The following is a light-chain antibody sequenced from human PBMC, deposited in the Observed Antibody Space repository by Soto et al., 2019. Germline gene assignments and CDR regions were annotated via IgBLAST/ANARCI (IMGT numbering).Light chain of an antibody. J-gene: IGLJ3*02. Sequence: QSVLTQPPSASGTPGQRVTISCSGSSSNIGSNTVNWYQQLPGTAPKLLIYSNNQRPSGVPDRFSGSKSVTSASLAISGLQSEDEADYYCAAWDDSLNGWVFGRGTKLTVL. V-gene: IGLV1-44*01. CDR2: SNN. CDR1: SSNIGSNT. CDR3: AAWDDSLNGWV.